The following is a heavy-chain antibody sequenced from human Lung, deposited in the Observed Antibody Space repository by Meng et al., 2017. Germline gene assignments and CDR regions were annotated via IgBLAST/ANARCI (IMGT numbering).Heavy chain of an antibody. Sequence: VQRQQWGAGLLKPSETLSLTCAVSGGAFSDYDWSWIRQPPGKGLEWIEESKHSGSTNYNPSLESRATISVDTSQNNLSLKLSSVTAADSAVYYCARGPTTMAHDFDYWGQGTLVTVSS. D-gene: IGHD4-11*01. J-gene: IGHJ4*02. CDR2: SKHSGST. V-gene: IGHV4-34*01. CDR1: GGAFSDYD. CDR3: ARGPTTMAHDFDY.